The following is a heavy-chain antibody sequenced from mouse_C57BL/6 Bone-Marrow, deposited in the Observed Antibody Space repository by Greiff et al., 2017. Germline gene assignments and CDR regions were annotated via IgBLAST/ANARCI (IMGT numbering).Heavy chain of an antibody. CDR3: ARSGIYYDHDGIFFAY. D-gene: IGHD2-4*01. V-gene: IGHV1-26*01. J-gene: IGHJ3*01. CDR1: GYTFTDYY. Sequence: EVQLQQSGPELVKPGASVKISCKASGYTFTDYYMNWVKQSPGKSLEWIGDINPNNGGTSYNQKFKGKATLTVDKSSSTASMELRSLTSRDSAVYYCARSGIYYDHDGIFFAYWGQGTLVTVSA. CDR2: INPNNGGT.